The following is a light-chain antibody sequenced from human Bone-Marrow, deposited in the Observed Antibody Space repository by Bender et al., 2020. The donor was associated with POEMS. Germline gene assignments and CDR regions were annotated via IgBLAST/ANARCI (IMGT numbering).Light chain of an antibody. CDR2: EGT. CDR1: SSDVGGYNL. J-gene: IGLJ3*02. CDR3: STWDDRLNAWL. Sequence: QSALTQPASVSGSPGQSITISCTGTSSDVGGYNLVSWFQQHPGEAPKLIIYEGTKRPSGVSTRFSGSKSGNTASLTISGLQAEDEADYYCSTWDDRLNAWLFGGGTKLTVL. V-gene: IGLV2-23*01.